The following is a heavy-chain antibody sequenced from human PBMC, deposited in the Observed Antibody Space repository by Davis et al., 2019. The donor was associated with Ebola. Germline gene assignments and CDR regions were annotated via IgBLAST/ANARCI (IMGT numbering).Heavy chain of an antibody. CDR2: IKQDGSEK. J-gene: IGHJ4*02. D-gene: IGHD4-17*01. CDR3: ASGPGDYDPY. V-gene: IGHV3-7*01. Sequence: GESLKISCAASGFTFSSYWMNWVRQAPGKGLEWVANIKQDGSEKYYVDSVKGRFTISRDNAKNSLYLQMNSLRAEDTAVYYCASGPGDYDPYWGQGTLVTVSS. CDR1: GFTFSSYW.